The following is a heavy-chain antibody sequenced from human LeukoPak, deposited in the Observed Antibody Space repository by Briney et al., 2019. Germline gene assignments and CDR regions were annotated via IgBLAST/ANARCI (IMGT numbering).Heavy chain of an antibody. J-gene: IGHJ3*02. Sequence: GGSLRLSCAASGFTFSSYSMNWVRQAPGKGLEWVSSISSSSSYIYYADSVKGRFTISRDNAKNSLYLQMNSLRAEDTAVYYCARVERVIAAAGAFDIWGQGTMVTASS. D-gene: IGHD6-13*01. CDR3: ARVERVIAAAGAFDI. CDR2: ISSSSSYI. V-gene: IGHV3-21*01. CDR1: GFTFSSYS.